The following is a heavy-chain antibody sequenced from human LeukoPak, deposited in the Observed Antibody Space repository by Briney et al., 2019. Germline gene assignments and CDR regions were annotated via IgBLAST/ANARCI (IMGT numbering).Heavy chain of an antibody. V-gene: IGHV1-69*05. D-gene: IGHD5-24*01. Sequence: SVKVSYKASGGTFNSYAISWVRQAPGQGLEWMGGIMPLFGTANYAQEFQGRVTFTTDESASTAYMEVSSLRSEDTAVYYCASGSLGDGYGVGDYYQYMDVWGKGTTVTVSS. CDR3: ASGSLGDGYGVGDYYQYMDV. J-gene: IGHJ6*03. CDR2: IMPLFGTA. CDR1: GGTFNSYA.